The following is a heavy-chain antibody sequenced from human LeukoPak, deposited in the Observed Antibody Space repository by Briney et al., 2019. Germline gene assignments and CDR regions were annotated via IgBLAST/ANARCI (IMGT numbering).Heavy chain of an antibody. CDR1: GYSFTSYW. D-gene: IGHD2-15*01. CDR3: ARGAYCSGGSCYADTFDY. V-gene: IGHV5-10-1*01. J-gene: IGHJ4*02. CDR2: IDPSDSYT. Sequence: GESLKISCKGSGYSFTSYWISWVRQMPGKGLEWMGRIDPSDSYTNYSPSFQGHVTISADKSTSTAYLQWSSLKASDTAMYYCARGAYCSGGSCYADTFDYWGQGTLVTVSS.